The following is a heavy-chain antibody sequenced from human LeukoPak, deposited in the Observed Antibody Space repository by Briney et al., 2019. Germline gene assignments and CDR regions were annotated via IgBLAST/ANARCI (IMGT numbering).Heavy chain of an antibody. CDR3: ARQEATVPGYLDY. Sequence: GESLKISCKGSGYSFTNYWLGWVRQMPGKGLERMGIIHPGDSDIKYSPSFQGQVTISADKSINTAYLQWSSLKASDIAMYYCARQEATVPGYLDYWGQGTLVTVSS. D-gene: IGHD4-17*01. V-gene: IGHV5-51*01. CDR2: IHPGDSDI. CDR1: GYSFTNYW. J-gene: IGHJ4*02.